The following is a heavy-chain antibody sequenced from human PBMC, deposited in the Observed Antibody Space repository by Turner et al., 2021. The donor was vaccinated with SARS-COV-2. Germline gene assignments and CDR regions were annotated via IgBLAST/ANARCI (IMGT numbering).Heavy chain of an antibody. Sequence: QVQLQQWGAGLLKPSETLSLTCAVYGGSFSGYFWTWIRQPPGKGLEWIGEINHSGSTNYNPSLKSRVTISVDTYKNQFSLKLSSVTAADTAVYYCARGQGWLQPPFGYWGQGTLVTVSS. V-gene: IGHV4-34*01. J-gene: IGHJ4*02. CDR1: GGSFSGYF. CDR2: INHSGST. CDR3: ARGQGWLQPPFGY. D-gene: IGHD3-3*01.